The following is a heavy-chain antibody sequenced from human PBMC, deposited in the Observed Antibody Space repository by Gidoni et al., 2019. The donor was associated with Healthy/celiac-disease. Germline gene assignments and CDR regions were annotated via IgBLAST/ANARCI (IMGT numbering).Heavy chain of an antibody. CDR2: IKQSGST. CDR1: GGSFSGYY. Sequence: QVQLQQWGAGLFKPSETLSLTFAVYGGSFSGYYWSWIRQPPGKGLEWMGEIKQSGSTNYNPSLKSRVTISVDTSKNQFSLKLSSVTAADTAVYYCARRAGVTRVRGVIRKGPFDYWGQGTLVTVSS. J-gene: IGHJ4*02. V-gene: IGHV4-34*01. CDR3: ARRAGVTRVRGVIRKGPFDY. D-gene: IGHD3-10*01.